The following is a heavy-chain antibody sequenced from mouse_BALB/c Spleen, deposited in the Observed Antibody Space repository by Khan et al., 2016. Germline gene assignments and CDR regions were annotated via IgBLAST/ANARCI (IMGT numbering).Heavy chain of an antibody. CDR1: GYTFTDYT. Sequence: VQLQQSGPELVKPGASVKISCKTSGYTFTDYTMHWVKQSHGKSLEWIGNFNPNSVGTNYNQKFKGKATLTVDKSSSTAYMELRSLTSEDSAVYYCARGWFPSWGQGTLVPVSA. CDR3: ARGWFPS. V-gene: IGHV1-18*01. CDR2: FNPNSVGT. J-gene: IGHJ3*01.